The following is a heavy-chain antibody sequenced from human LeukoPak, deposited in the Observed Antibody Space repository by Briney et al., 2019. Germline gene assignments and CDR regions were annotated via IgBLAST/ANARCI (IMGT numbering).Heavy chain of an antibody. D-gene: IGHD7-27*01. CDR3: ARGASWGYYYYYYGMDV. J-gene: IGHJ6*02. V-gene: IGHV4-59*01. Sequence: SETLSLTCTVSGGSISSYYWSWIRQPPGKGLEWIGYIYYDGSTNYNPSLKSRVTISVDTSKNQFSLKLSSVTAADTAVYYCARGASWGYYYYYYGMDVWGQGTTVTVSS. CDR2: IYYDGST. CDR1: GGSISSYY.